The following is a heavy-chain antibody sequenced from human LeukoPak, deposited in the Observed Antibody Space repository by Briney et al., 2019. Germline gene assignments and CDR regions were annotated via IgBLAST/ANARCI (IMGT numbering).Heavy chain of an antibody. V-gene: IGHV3-64D*06. CDR2: ISFNGGNT. CDR3: AKDTSGSYPPVGP. CDR1: GFIFSSYA. D-gene: IGHD1-26*01. Sequence: GGSLRLSCSASGFIFSSYAMHWVRQAPGKGLEYVSGISFNGGNTYFADSVKGRFTISRDNSKNTLWLQMTSLRPEDTAVYYCAKDTSGSYPPVGPWGQGTLVTVSS. J-gene: IGHJ5*02.